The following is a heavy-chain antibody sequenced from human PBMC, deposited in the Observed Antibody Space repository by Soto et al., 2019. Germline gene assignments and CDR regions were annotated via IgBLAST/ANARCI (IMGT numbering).Heavy chain of an antibody. D-gene: IGHD2-2*01. CDR1: GGTFSSYA. CDR3: ARVVPGAEAWFGP. Sequence: SVKVSCKASGGTFSSYAISWVRQAPGQGLEWMGGIIPIFGTANYAQKFQGRVSMTTDTSTTTAYMELRSLRSDDTAVYYCARVVPGAEAWFGPWGQGTLVTVSS. CDR2: IIPIFGTA. J-gene: IGHJ5*02. V-gene: IGHV1-69*05.